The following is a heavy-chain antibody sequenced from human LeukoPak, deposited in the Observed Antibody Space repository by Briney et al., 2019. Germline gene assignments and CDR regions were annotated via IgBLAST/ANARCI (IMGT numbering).Heavy chain of an antibody. J-gene: IGHJ4*02. CDR3: ARGNYDSRCFDS. D-gene: IGHD3-22*01. CDR2: LYSGGNT. Sequence: QPGGSLRLSCVVSGFTVSSNYMSWVRRAPGKGLEWVSVLYSGGNTNYADSVKGRFTISRDNSKNTVYLQMNSLRSEDTAVYYCARGNYDSRCFDSWGQGTLVTVSS. CDR1: GFTVSSNY. V-gene: IGHV3-66*01.